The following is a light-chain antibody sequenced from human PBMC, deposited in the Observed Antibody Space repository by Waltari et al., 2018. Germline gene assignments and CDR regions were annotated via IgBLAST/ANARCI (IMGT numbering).Light chain of an antibody. CDR1: QSVLSRSDNKDY. CDR3: QQHYSDPLT. V-gene: IGKV4-1*01. Sequence: DIVMTQSPDSLAVSLGERATINCKSSQSVLSRSDNKDYLAWHQQKPGQPPKLLISWASTRESGVPDRFSGSWSERDCTLTIISLQAEDVAVYYCQQHYSDPLTFGGGTKVEIK. CDR2: WAS. J-gene: IGKJ4*01.